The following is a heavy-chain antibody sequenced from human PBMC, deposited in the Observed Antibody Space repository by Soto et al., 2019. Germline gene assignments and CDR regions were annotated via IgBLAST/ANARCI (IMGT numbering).Heavy chain of an antibody. CDR1: GGSFSGYY. D-gene: IGHD2-8*02. J-gene: IGHJ4*02. CDR2: INHSGST. Sequence: QVQLQQWGAGLLKPSETLSLTCAVYGGSFSGYYWTWIRQPPGTGLEWIGEINHSGSTNYNPSLKCXVTISVDTSKNQCSLKLTSVTAADTAVYYCARDNITGLFDYWGQGTLVTVSS. CDR3: ARDNITGLFDY. V-gene: IGHV4-34*01.